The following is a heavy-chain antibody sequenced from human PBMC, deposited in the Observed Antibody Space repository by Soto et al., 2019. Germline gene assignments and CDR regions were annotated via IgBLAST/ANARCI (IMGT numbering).Heavy chain of an antibody. V-gene: IGHV1-18*04. CDR2: ISIYNGNT. J-gene: IGHJ6*02. CDR1: GYTFTSYG. CDR3: AREHHYGGSSYGMDV. D-gene: IGHD1-26*01. Sequence: QVHLVQSGAEVRKPGASVEVSCKASGYTFTSYGVSLVRQAPGQGLEWMGWISIYNGNTIYAQKFQGRVTMSTHTSTNIAYMQLRSLRSDDTAVYYWAREHHYGGSSYGMDVWGQGTTVTVSS.